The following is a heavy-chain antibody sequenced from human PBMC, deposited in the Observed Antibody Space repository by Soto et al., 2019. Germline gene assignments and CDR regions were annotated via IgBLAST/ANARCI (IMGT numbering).Heavy chain of an antibody. V-gene: IGHV1-2*02. CDR2: INPNSGGT. Sequence: GASVKVSCKASGYTFTGYYMHWVRQAPGQGLEWMGWINPNSGGTNYAQKFQGRVTMTRDTSISTAYMELSRLRSDDTAVYYCARAGGNYYGSGDLDYWGQGTLVTVSS. J-gene: IGHJ4*02. D-gene: IGHD3-10*01. CDR1: GYTFTGYY. CDR3: ARAGGNYYGSGDLDY.